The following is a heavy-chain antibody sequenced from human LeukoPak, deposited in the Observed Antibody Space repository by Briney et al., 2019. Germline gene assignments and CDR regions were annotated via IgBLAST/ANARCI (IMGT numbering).Heavy chain of an antibody. Sequence: GGSLRLSCATSGFTFTNYWMSWVRQAPGKGLQWVANIKQDGSQKYYVDSVKGRFTISRDNAKNSLYLQMDGLRAEDTAVYYCAKVIAARPAWGQGTLVTVSS. V-gene: IGHV3-7*05. CDR3: AKVIAARPA. CDR1: GFTFTNYW. CDR2: IKQDGSQK. J-gene: IGHJ5*02. D-gene: IGHD6-6*01.